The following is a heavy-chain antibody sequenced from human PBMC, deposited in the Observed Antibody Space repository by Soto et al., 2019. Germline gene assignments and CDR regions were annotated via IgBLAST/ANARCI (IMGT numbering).Heavy chain of an antibody. D-gene: IGHD2-2*01. CDR1: GGSIRSSNW. Sequence: QVQLQESGPGLVKPSGTLSLTCAVSGGSIRSSNWWSWVRQPPGKGLEWIAEIHHSGSTNYNPSLNSRVIISVDKSKNQISLILSSVTAADTAVYYCASDGQLLGAQYLQHWGQGALVTVSS. CDR2: IHHSGST. CDR3: ASDGQLLGAQYLQH. V-gene: IGHV4-4*02. J-gene: IGHJ1*01.